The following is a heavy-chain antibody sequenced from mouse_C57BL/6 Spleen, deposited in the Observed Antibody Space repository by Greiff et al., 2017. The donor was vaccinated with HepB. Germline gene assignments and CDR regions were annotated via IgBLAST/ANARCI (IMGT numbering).Heavy chain of an antibody. Sequence: EVQLQQSGTVLARPGASVKMSCKTSGYTFTSYWMHWVKQRPGQGLEWIGAIYPGNSDTSYNQKFKGKAKLTAVTSASTAYMELSSLTNEDSAVYYCVPFDSSGYPMDYWGQGTSVTVSS. D-gene: IGHD3-2*02. CDR1: GYTFTSYW. J-gene: IGHJ4*01. V-gene: IGHV1-5*01. CDR2: IYPGNSDT. CDR3: VPFDSSGYPMDY.